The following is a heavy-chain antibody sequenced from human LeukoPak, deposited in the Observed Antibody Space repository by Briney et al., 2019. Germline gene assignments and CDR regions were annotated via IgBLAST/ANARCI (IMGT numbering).Heavy chain of an antibody. CDR2: INWNGGST. D-gene: IGHD1-26*01. Sequence: GGSLRLSCAASGFTFDDYGMSWVRQAPGKGLEWVSGINWNGGSTGYADSVKGRFTISRDNSKNTLYLQMNSLRAEDTAVYYCAILVGATTKAGIDYWGQGTLVTVSS. J-gene: IGHJ4*02. CDR1: GFTFDDYG. CDR3: AILVGATTKAGIDY. V-gene: IGHV3-20*04.